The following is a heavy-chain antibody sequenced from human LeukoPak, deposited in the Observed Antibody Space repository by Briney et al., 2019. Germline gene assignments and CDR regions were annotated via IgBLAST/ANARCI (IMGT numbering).Heavy chain of an antibody. CDR1: GFTFSRYA. D-gene: IGHD5-12*01. Sequence: GGSLRLSCAASGFTFSRYAMHWVRQPPGKGLEYVSSISSNGGTTYYANSVKGRFTISRDNSKNTLYLQMGSLRTEDMAVYYCARDCYSGYGFNCPGDYWGQGTLVTVSS. V-gene: IGHV3-64*01. J-gene: IGHJ4*02. CDR2: ISSNGGTT. CDR3: ARDCYSGYGFNCPGDY.